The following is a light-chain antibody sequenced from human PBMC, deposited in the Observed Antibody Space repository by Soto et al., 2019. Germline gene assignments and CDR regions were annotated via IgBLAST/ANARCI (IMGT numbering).Light chain of an antibody. V-gene: IGKV3-20*01. CDR1: QSVSSSY. J-gene: IGKJ1*01. CDR2: GAS. CDR3: QQYGSSPWT. Sequence: EIVLTQSPGTLSLSPGERATLSCRASQSVSSSYLAWYQQKPGQAPRLLIYGASSRATGIPDRFSGSGSGTDFTITISRLEPEDVAVYYFQQYGSSPWTFGQGTKVEIK.